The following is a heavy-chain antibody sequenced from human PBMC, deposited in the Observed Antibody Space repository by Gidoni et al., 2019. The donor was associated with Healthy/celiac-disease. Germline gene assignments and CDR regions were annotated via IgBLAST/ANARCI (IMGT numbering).Heavy chain of an antibody. Sequence: QVQLVQSGAEVKKPGSSVKVSCKASGGTFSSYAISWVRQAPGQGLEWMGRIIPILGIANYAQKFQGRVTITADKSTSTAYMELSSLRSEDTAVYYCARWGDYPKNNWFDPWGQGTLVTVSS. CDR2: IIPILGIA. D-gene: IGHD4-17*01. CDR3: ARWGDYPKNNWFDP. CDR1: GGTFSSYA. J-gene: IGHJ5*02. V-gene: IGHV1-69*04.